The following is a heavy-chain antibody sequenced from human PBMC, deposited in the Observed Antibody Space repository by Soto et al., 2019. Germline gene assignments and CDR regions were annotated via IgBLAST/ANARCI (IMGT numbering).Heavy chain of an antibody. Sequence: GGSLRLSCAASGFTFSSYGMHWVRQAPGKGLEWVAVISYDGSNKYYADSVKGRFTISRDNSKNTLYLQMNSLRAEDTAVYYCAKSGSSTGPNYYYYYYMDVWGKGTTVTVSS. CDR2: ISYDGSNK. CDR3: AKSGSSTGPNYYYYYYMDV. J-gene: IGHJ6*03. D-gene: IGHD2-2*01. CDR1: GFTFSSYG. V-gene: IGHV3-30*18.